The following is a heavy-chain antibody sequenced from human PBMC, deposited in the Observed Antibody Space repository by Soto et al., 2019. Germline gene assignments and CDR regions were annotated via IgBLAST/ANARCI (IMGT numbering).Heavy chain of an antibody. CDR1: GVSISSSNW. Sequence: SETLSLTCAVSGVSISSSNWLSWVRQPPGKGLEWIGYIYYSGSTYYDPSLKSRVTISVDTSKNQFSLKLSSVTAADTAVYYCARDRNEAAAYYYYYYMDVWGKGTTVTVSS. J-gene: IGHJ6*03. D-gene: IGHD6-13*01. CDR3: ARDRNEAAAYYYYYYMDV. CDR2: IYYSGST. V-gene: IGHV4-4*02.